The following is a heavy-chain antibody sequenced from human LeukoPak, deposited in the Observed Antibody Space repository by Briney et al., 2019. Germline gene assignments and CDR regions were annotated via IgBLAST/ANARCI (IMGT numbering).Heavy chain of an antibody. V-gene: IGHV1-69*05. CDR3: ARGDKGGATTYYFQH. D-gene: IGHD1-26*01. CDR2: IIPIFGTA. J-gene: IGHJ1*01. CDR1: GGTFSSYA. Sequence: SVKVSCKASGGTFSSYAISWVRQAPGQGLEWMGRIIPIFGTANYAQKFQGRVTITTDESTSTAYMELSSLRSEDTAVYYCARGDKGGATTYYFQHWGLGTLVTVSS.